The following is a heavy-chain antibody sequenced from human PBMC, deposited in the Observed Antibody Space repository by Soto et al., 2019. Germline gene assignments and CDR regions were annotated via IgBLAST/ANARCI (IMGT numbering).Heavy chain of an antibody. D-gene: IGHD4-17*01. J-gene: IGHJ4*02. CDR2: IKADEITT. CDR3: ARGLYLDYGQDY. V-gene: IGHV3-74*01. CDR1: GFTFTDYW. Sequence: EVQLVESGGGLIQTGGSLRLSCAASGFTFTDYWMHLARQAPGKGLVWVSRIKADEITTSYADSVKGRFTIFRDNDKNTLYLQMNRLTAEDTAVYYCARGLYLDYGQDYWGRGTLVTVSS.